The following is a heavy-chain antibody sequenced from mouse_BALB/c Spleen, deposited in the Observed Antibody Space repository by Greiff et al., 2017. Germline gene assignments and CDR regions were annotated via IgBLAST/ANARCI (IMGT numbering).Heavy chain of an antibody. CDR3: ARWGDGNPFDY. D-gene: IGHD2-1*01. V-gene: IGHV1S29*02. CDR2: IYPYNGGT. J-gene: IGHJ2*01. Sequence: EVQGVESGPELVKPGASVKISCKASGYTFTDYNMHWVKQSHGKSLEWIGYIYPYNGGTGYNQKFKSKATLTVDNSSSTAYMELRSLTSEDSAVYYCARWGDGNPFDYWGQGTTLTVSS. CDR1: GYTFTDYN.